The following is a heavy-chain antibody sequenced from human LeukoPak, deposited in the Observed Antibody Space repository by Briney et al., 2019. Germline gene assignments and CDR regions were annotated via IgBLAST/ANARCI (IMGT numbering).Heavy chain of an antibody. Sequence: SETLSLTCSVSGGSFDSKYWSWIRQPPGKGLEWIGYIHYSGRPDYNPSLKSRVTISVDTSKNQLSLKVTSVTGADTAVYYCARFGVDYDMDVWGQGTTVTVSS. CDR2: IHYSGRP. CDR3: ARFGVDYDMDV. V-gene: IGHV4-59*01. J-gene: IGHJ6*02. D-gene: IGHD3-16*01. CDR1: GGSFDSKY.